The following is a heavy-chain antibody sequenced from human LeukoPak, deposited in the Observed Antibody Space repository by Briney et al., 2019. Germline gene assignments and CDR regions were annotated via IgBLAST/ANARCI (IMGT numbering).Heavy chain of an antibody. V-gene: IGHV4-34*01. CDR2: INHSGST. Sequence: TSETLSLTCAVYGGSFSGYYWSWIRQPPGKGLEWIGEINHSGSTNYNPSLKSRDTISVDTSKNQFSLKLSSVTAADTAVYYCARGRGYSGRPRGYFDYWGQGTLVTVSS. CDR3: ARGRGYSGRPRGYFDY. CDR1: GGSFSGYY. D-gene: IGHD5-12*01. J-gene: IGHJ4*02.